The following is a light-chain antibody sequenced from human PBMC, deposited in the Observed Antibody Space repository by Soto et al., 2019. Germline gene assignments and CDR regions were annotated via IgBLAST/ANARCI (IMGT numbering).Light chain of an antibody. CDR2: DAS. Sequence: EFVLAQSPATVSLAPGERATLSCRASQSIRTFLAWYQHRPGQAPRLLIYDASDRATGIPARFSGSGSGTDFTLTISSLEPEDSAFYYCQQRDNWPQTFGQGTKVDIK. J-gene: IGKJ1*01. CDR1: QSIRTF. V-gene: IGKV3-11*01. CDR3: QQRDNWPQT.